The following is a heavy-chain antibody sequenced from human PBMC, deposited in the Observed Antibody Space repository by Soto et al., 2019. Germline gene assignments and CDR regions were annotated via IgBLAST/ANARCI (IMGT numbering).Heavy chain of an antibody. CDR3: VKGPQYSSSWHTGIDI. V-gene: IGHV3-64D*08. J-gene: IGHJ3*02. CDR2: ISSNGGST. CDR1: GFTFSSYA. Sequence: PGGSLRLSCSASGFTFSSYAMHWVRQAPGKGLEYVSAISSNGGSTYYADSVKGRFTISRDNSKNTLYLQMSSLRAEDTAVYYCVKGPQYSSSWHTGIDISGKGTMVTVSS. D-gene: IGHD6-13*01.